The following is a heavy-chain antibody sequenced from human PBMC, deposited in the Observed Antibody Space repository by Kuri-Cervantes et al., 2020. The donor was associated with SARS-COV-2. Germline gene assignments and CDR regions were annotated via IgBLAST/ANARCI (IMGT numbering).Heavy chain of an antibody. CDR2: ISSISSYI. CDR1: GVTFSSYS. Sequence: GESLKISCAASGVTFSSYSMNWVRQAPGKGLEWVSSISSISSYIYYADSVKGRFTISRDNAKNSLYLQMNSLRAEDTAVYYCARGDYYYDSSGYFDYWGQGTLVTVSS. V-gene: IGHV3-21*01. D-gene: IGHD3-22*01. J-gene: IGHJ4*02. CDR3: ARGDYYYDSSGYFDY.